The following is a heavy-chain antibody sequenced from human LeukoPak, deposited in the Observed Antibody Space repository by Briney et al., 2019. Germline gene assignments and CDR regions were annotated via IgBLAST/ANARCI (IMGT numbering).Heavy chain of an antibody. CDR2: IYHSGST. Sequence: SETLSLTCTVSGGSISSGGYYWSWIRQPPRKGLEWIGYIYHSGSTYYNPSLKSRVTISVDTSKNQFSLKLSSVTAADTAVYYCARHPPPTRYGDWFDPWGQGTLVTASS. CDR3: ARHPPPTRYGDWFDP. V-gene: IGHV4-30-2*02. J-gene: IGHJ5*02. CDR1: GGSISSGGYY. D-gene: IGHD5-18*01.